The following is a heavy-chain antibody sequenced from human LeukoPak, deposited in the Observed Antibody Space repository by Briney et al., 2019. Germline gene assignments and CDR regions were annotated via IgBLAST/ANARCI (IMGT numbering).Heavy chain of an antibody. J-gene: IGHJ3*02. Sequence: GGSLRLSCAASGFTFSSYWMSWVRQAPGKGLEWVANIKQDGSQKYYVDSVKGRFTISRDNAKNSLFLQMNSLRVEDTAVYYCARDRSSSSWYGGSAFDIWGQGTMVTVSS. V-gene: IGHV3-7*01. CDR3: ARDRSSSSWYGGSAFDI. CDR2: IKQDGSQK. CDR1: GFTFSSYW. D-gene: IGHD6-13*01.